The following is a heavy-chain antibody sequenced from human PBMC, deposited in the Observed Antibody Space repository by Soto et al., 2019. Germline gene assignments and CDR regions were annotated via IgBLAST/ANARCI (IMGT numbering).Heavy chain of an antibody. J-gene: IGHJ4*02. CDR2: IKSIRDGGTT. V-gene: IGHV3-15*07. CDR1: GFTITDAW. Sequence: SLRLSCAASGFTITDAWINWVRQAPGMGLEWVGRIKSIRDGGTTDFAAPVKARFAISRDDSKNMVYLQINSLNTEDTAVYYCTRVPPNNYGSGTYPFDYWGQGALVTVSS. D-gene: IGHD3-10*01. CDR3: TRVPPNNYGSGTYPFDY.